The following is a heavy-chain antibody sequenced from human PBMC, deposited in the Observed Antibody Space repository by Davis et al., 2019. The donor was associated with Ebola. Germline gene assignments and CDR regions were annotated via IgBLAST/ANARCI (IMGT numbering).Heavy chain of an antibody. V-gene: IGHV3-73*01. D-gene: IGHD2-15*01. CDR1: GFTFSGSA. CDR2: IRSKANSYAT. Sequence: GESLKISCAASGFTFSGSAMHWVRQASGKGLEWVGRIRSKANSYATAYAASVKGRFTISRDDSKNTAYPQMNSLKTEDTAVYYCTTSGPRDYWGQGTLVTVSS. CDR3: TTSGPRDY. J-gene: IGHJ4*02.